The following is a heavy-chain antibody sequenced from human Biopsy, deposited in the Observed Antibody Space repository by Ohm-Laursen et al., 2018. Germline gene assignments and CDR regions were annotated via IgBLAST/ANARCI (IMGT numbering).Heavy chain of an antibody. D-gene: IGHD3-10*01. CDR3: ARGTNYYGSGRNRHWFDP. Sequence: GTLSLTCAVSSGSFNDYSWTWIRRSPGKGLEWIGEVKQTGDTKYNPSLKSRVTISTDTSKNQFSLKLSSVTAADTAVYYCARGTNYYGSGRNRHWFDPWGQGTQVTVSS. J-gene: IGHJ5*02. V-gene: IGHV4-34*01. CDR1: SGSFNDYS. CDR2: VKQTGDT.